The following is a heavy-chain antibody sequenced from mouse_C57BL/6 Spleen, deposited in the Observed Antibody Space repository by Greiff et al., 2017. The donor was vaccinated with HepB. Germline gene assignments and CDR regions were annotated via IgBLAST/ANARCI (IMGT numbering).Heavy chain of an antibody. J-gene: IGHJ4*01. D-gene: IGHD2-1*01. CDR2: ILPGSGST. CDR1: GYTFTGYW. V-gene: IGHV1-9*01. Sequence: QVQLKQSGAELMKPGASVKLSCKATGYTFTGYWIEWVKQRPGHGLEWIGEILPGSGSTNYNEKFKGKATFTADPSSNTAYMQLSSLTTEDSAIYYCARWGTSYYYGLHYYAMDYWGQGTSVTVSS. CDR3: ARWGTSYYYGLHYYAMDY.